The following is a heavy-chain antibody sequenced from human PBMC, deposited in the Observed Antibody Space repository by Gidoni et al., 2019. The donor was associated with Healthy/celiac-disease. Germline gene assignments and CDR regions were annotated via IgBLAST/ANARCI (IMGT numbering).Heavy chain of an antibody. CDR3: PKDRNYYDSSGYYWWGAFDI. Sequence: QVQLVESGGGVVQPGRSLRLSCAASGFTFSSSGMHWVRQAPGKGLEWVAVISYDGSNKYYADSVKGRFTISRDNSKNTLYLQMNSLRAEDTAVYYCPKDRNYYDSSGYYWWGAFDIWGQGTMVTVSS. J-gene: IGHJ3*02. CDR2: ISYDGSNK. D-gene: IGHD3-22*01. V-gene: IGHV3-30*18. CDR1: GFTFSSSG.